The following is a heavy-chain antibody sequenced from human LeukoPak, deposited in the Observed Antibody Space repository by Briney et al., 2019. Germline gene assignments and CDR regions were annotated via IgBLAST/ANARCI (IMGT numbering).Heavy chain of an antibody. D-gene: IGHD6-13*01. J-gene: IGHJ3*02. CDR2: IYPGDSDT. CDR1: GXSFTSYC. V-gene: IGHV5-51*01. CDR3: ARLSSSSLNAFDI. Sequence: GESLKISFKGSGXSFTSYCIGWVRQMPGKGLEWMGIIYPGDSDTRYSPSFQGQVTISADKSISTAYLQWSSLKASDTALYYCARLSSSSLNAFDIWGQGTMVTVSS.